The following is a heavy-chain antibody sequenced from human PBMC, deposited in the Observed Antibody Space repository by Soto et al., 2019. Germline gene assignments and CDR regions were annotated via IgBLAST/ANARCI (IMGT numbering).Heavy chain of an antibody. J-gene: IGHJ4*02. D-gene: IGHD5-18*01. CDR1: GFTFSSYG. Sequence: QVQLVESGGGVVQPGRSLRLSCPAPGFTFSSYGMHWVRQAPGKGLEWVAVISYDGSNKYYADYVKGRFTISRDNPKNTLYLQMNSLRAEDTAVYYCAKGSTAMTYFDYWGQGTLVTVSS. CDR3: AKGSTAMTYFDY. CDR2: ISYDGSNK. V-gene: IGHV3-30*18.